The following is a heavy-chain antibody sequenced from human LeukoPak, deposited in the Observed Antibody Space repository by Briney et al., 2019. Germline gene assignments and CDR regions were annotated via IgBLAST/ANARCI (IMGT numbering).Heavy chain of an antibody. CDR3: ARGLDIAVVPAAMRGFDY. Sequence: SETLSLTCAVYGGSFSGYYWSWIRQPPGKGLEWIGEINHSGSTNYNPSLKSRVTISVDTSKNQFSLKLSSVTAADTAVYYCARGLDIAVVPAAMRGFDYWGQGTLVTVSS. CDR2: INHSGST. J-gene: IGHJ4*02. CDR1: GGSFSGYY. D-gene: IGHD2-2*01. V-gene: IGHV4-34*01.